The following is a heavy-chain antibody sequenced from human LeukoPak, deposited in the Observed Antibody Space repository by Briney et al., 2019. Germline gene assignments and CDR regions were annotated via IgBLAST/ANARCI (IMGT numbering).Heavy chain of an antibody. J-gene: IGHJ4*02. CDR2: GKSKARGATK. V-gene: IGHV3-15*01. CDR3: TTDHFN. CDR1: GFTFTDAW. Sequence: GGSVTLSCSASGFTFTDAWMGWARQAPGRGREWVGSGKSKARGATKDYAAILKGRFTIARDDSKDTVDLQMNSLKTEDTDVYYCTTDHFNWGRGTLVTVSS.